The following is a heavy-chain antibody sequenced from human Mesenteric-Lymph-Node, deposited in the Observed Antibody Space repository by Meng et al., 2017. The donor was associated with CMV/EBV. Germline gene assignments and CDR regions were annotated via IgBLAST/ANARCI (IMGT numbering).Heavy chain of an antibody. CDR1: GFTFSSYS. V-gene: IGHV3-21*01. D-gene: IGHD3-22*01. Sequence: GGSLRLSCAASGFTFSSYSMNWVRQAPGKGLEWVSSISSSSSYIYYADSVKGRFTISRDNAKNSLYLQMNSLRAEDTAVYYCARDHPDYYDSSTGAFDIWGQGTMVTVSS. CDR3: ARDHPDYYDSSTGAFDI. CDR2: ISSSSSYI. J-gene: IGHJ3*02.